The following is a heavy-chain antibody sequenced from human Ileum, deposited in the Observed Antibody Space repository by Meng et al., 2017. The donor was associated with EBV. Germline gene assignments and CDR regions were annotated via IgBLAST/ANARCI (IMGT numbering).Heavy chain of an antibody. CDR3: ATGVADFEY. Sequence: VQVVQCGGGVKKPVAPVKVSCKASGYTFTSYDINWVRQGTGQGLEWMGWMNPNRGTTGYAQKFQGRVTMTRNISKSTAYMDLSSLRSEDTAVYYCATGVADFEYWGQGTLVTVSS. V-gene: IGHV1-8*01. CDR1: GYTFTSYD. J-gene: IGHJ4*02. D-gene: IGHD6-19*01. CDR2: MNPNRGTT.